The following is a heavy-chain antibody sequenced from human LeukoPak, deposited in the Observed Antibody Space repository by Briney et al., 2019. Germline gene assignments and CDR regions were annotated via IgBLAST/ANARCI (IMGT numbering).Heavy chain of an antibody. CDR2: IYYSGST. CDR3: ARRRGYSYGD. J-gene: IGHJ4*02. CDR1: GGSISSYY. Sequence: PSQTLSLTFTVSGGSISSYYWSWIRQPPGKGLEWIGYIYYSGSTNYNPSLKSRVTISVDTSKNQFSLKLSSVTAADTAVYYCARRRGYSYGDWGQGTLVTVSS. V-gene: IGHV4-59*08. D-gene: IGHD5-18*01.